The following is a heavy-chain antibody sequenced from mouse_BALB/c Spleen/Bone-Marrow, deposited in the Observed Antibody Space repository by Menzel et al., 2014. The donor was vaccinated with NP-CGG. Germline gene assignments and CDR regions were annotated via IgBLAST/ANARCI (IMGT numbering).Heavy chain of an antibody. CDR1: GYTFTSYD. CDR3: ARSGDSSGYGFAY. J-gene: IGHJ3*01. CDR2: IYPGDGST. Sequence: VQLQQSGPELVKPGALVKISCKASGYTFTSYDINWVKQRPGQGLGGIGWIYPGDGSTKYNEKSKGKATLTADKSSSTAYMQLSSLTSENSAVYFCARSGDSSGYGFAYWGQGTLVTVSA. D-gene: IGHD3-2*01. V-gene: IGHV1S56*01.